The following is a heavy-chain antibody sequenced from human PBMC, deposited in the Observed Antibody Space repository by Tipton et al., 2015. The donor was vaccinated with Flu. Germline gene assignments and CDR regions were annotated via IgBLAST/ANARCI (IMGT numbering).Heavy chain of an antibody. Sequence: TLSLTCAVYGGSFSGYYWSWIRQPPGKGLEWIGEINHSGCTNYNPSLKSRVTISVDTSKNQFSLKLSSVTAADTAVYYCAGRRGPRHGSGSYYHNWFDPWGQGTLVTVSS. CDR3: AGRRGPRHGSGSYYHNWFDP. CDR1: GGSFSGYY. V-gene: IGHV4-34*01. D-gene: IGHD3-10*01. J-gene: IGHJ5*02. CDR2: INHSGCT.